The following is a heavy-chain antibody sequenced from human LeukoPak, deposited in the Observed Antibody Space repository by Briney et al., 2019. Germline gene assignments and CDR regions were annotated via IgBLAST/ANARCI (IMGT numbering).Heavy chain of an antibody. V-gene: IGHV5-51*01. Sequence: KTGESLQISCKGSGYSFTSYWIGWVRQLPGKGLEWMGIIYPGDSDTRYSPSFQGQVTISADKSISTAYLQWSSLKASDTAMYYCARTPRVVNDAFDIWGQGTMVTVSS. D-gene: IGHD2-15*01. CDR2: IYPGDSDT. CDR3: ARTPRVVNDAFDI. J-gene: IGHJ3*02. CDR1: GYSFTSYW.